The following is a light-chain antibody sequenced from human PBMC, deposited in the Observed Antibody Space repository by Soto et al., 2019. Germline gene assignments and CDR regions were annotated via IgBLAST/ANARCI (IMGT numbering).Light chain of an antibody. V-gene: IGKV3-11*01. J-gene: IGKJ4*01. CDR2: NAS. CDR3: QHRAGWPPALT. Sequence: ETVLTQSPATLSLSPGERDTLSCRASESFSNSLAWYQHKPGQAPRLLIYNASNRATGIPARFSGSGSGTDFTLTISSLEPEDFAVYFCQHRAGWPPALTFGGGTKVDI. CDR1: ESFSNS.